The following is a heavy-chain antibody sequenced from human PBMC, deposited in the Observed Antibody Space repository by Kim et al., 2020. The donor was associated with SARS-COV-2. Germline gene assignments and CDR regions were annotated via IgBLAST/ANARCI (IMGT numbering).Heavy chain of an antibody. Sequence: ASVKVSCKASGYMFIAYYIHWVRQAPGQGLEWLGRINANTGVANYAQKFQGRVSMTRDTSISTAYMDLSRLKSDDTAIYYCASSGVLRISWWFEPLGQGT. CDR1: GYMFIAYY. J-gene: IGHJ5*02. D-gene: IGHD3-3*01. CDR3: ASSGVLRISWWFEP. V-gene: IGHV1-2*06. CDR2: INANTGVA.